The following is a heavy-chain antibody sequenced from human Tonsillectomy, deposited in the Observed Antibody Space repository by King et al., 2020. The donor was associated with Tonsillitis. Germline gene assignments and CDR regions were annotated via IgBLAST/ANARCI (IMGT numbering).Heavy chain of an antibody. CDR1: GFTFSHAW. CDR3: ASHSIYWILGY. CDR2: IKAKTEGGTT. Sequence: QLVQSGGGFVKPGGSLRLSCAASGFTFSHAWMSWVRQAPGKGLEWVGRIKAKTEGGTTDYAAPVKGRFTISRDDSKNMLFLQMNTLKIEDTAIYYCASHSIYWILGYWGQGTLVTVSS. J-gene: IGHJ4*02. V-gene: IGHV3-15*01. D-gene: IGHD3-3*02.